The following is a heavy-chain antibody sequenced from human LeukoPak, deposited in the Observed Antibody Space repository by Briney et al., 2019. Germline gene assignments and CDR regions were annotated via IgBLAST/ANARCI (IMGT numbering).Heavy chain of an antibody. J-gene: IGHJ3*02. CDR3: AKGGIVGATPGAFDM. D-gene: IGHD1-26*01. CDR1: GFTFSSYA. Sequence: GGSLRLSCAASGFTFSSYAMSWVRQAAGKGLEWVSAISGSGGSTYYAHSVKGRFTISRDNSKNTLYLQMNSLRAEDTAVYYCAKGGIVGATPGAFDMWGQGTMVPVSS. CDR2: ISGSGGST. V-gene: IGHV3-23*01.